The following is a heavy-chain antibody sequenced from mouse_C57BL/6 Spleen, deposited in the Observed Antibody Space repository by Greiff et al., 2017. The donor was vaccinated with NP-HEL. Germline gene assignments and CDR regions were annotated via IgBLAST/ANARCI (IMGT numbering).Heavy chain of an antibody. V-gene: IGHV1-55*01. CDR3: ARSDYDYDRFAY. CDR1: GYTFTSYW. Sequence: QVQLQQPGAELVKPGASVKMSCKASGYTFTSYWITWVKQRPGQGLEWIGDIYPGSGSTNYNEKLKSKATLTVDTSSSTAYMQLSSLTSEDSAVYYCARSDYDYDRFAYWGQGTLVTVSA. J-gene: IGHJ3*01. D-gene: IGHD2-4*01. CDR2: IYPGSGST.